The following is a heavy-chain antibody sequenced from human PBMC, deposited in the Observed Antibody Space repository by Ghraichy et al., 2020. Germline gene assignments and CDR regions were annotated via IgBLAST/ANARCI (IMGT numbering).Heavy chain of an antibody. D-gene: IGHD2-8*02. Sequence: GGSLRLSCAASGLTVSANYMVWVRQAPGKGLECVSVIHTGGSTYYADSAKGRFTISRDHSKNTLYLHMISLRAEDTALDFCARDMYCTGTTCFSNGMDVWGQGTTVTVSS. CDR2: IHTGGST. J-gene: IGHJ6*02. CDR3: ARDMYCTGTTCFSNGMDV. V-gene: IGHV3-66*01. CDR1: GLTVSANY.